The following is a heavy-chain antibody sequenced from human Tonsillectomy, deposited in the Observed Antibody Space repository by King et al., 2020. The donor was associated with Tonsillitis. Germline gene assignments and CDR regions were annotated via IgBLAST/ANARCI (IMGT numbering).Heavy chain of an antibody. CDR1: GGSISTYY. V-gene: IGHV4-59*01. CDR2: IYYSGST. J-gene: IGHJ4*02. D-gene: IGHD6-13*01. Sequence: HVQLQESGPGLVKPSETLSLTCTVSGGSISTYYWSWIRQPPGKGLESIGYIYYSGSTNYNPSLMSRVTISVDTSKNQFSLKLRSVTAADTAVYYCALGGRSSWYLDYWGQGTLVTVSS. CDR3: ALGGRSSWYLDY.